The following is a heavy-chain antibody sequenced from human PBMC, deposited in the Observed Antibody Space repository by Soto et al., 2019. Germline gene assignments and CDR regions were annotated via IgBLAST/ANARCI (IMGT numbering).Heavy chain of an antibody. J-gene: IGHJ4*02. V-gene: IGHV3-30*18. CDR2: ISYDGSDK. CDR1: GFTFRSYG. D-gene: IGHD3-10*01. Sequence: PGGSLRLSCAASGFTFRSYGMHWVRQAPGEGLEWVAVISYDGSDKYYVDSVKGRFTISRDNSKNTLNLQMNSLRPEDTAVYYCAKDRGTYGSGTYHKELHFDYWGQGTLVTVSS. CDR3: AKDRGTYGSGTYHKELHFDY.